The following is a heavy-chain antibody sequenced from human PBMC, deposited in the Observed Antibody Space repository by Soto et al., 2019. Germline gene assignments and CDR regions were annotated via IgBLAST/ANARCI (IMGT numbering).Heavy chain of an antibody. J-gene: IGHJ4*02. Sequence: PSEILSLTCAVSGGSISSSNWWSWVRQPPGKGLEWIGEIYHSGSTNYNPSLKSRVTISVDKSKNQFSLKLSSVTAADTAVYYCAHRPSGWYLFDYWGQGTLVTVSS. V-gene: IGHV4-4*02. CDR1: GGSISSSNW. CDR2: IYHSGST. CDR3: AHRPSGWYLFDY. D-gene: IGHD6-19*01.